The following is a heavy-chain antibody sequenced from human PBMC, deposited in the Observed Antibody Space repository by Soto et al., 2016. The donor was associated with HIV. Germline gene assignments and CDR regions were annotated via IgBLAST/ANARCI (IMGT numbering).Heavy chain of an antibody. CDR3: TTDWSYYDS. V-gene: IGHV3-15*01. Sequence: EVQLVESGGGLVKPGGPVRLSCAASGFTFRNTWMSWVRQAPGKGLEWVGRIKSKIDGGATDYGAPVKDRFTISRDDSKNTLYLHMNSLRSEDTAVYYCTTDWSYYDSWGQGTLVTVSS. D-gene: IGHD3-10*01. CDR2: IKSKIDGGAT. J-gene: IGHJ4*02. CDR1: GFTFRNTW.